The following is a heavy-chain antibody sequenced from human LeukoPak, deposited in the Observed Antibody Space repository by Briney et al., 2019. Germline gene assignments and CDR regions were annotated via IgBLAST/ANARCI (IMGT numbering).Heavy chain of an antibody. CDR1: GFTFSSYE. J-gene: IGHJ3*02. D-gene: IGHD3/OR15-3a*01. Sequence: QTGGSLRLSCAASGFTFSSYEMNWVRQAPGKGLEWVSYISSSGSTIYYADSVKGRFTISRDNARNSLYLQMNSLRAEDTAVYYCAKGVISLGPRMAFDIWGQGTMVTVSS. CDR3: AKGVISLGPRMAFDI. CDR2: ISSSGSTI. V-gene: IGHV3-48*03.